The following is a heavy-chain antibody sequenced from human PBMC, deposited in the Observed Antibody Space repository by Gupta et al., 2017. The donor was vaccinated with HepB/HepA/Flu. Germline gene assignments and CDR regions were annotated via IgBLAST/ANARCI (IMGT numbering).Heavy chain of an antibody. V-gene: IGHV4-39*01. D-gene: IGHD2-2*01. CDR2: IYYSGST. CDR3: ARRRGPVVPAASSSGVFDY. Sequence: QLQLQESGPGLVKPSETLSLTCTVSGGSISSSSYYWGWNRQHPGEGLEWIGSIYYSGSTYYNPSLKRRVTISVDTSKNQFSLKLSSVTAADTAVYYCARRRGPVVPAASSSGVFDYWGQGTLVTVSS. CDR1: GGSISSSSYY. J-gene: IGHJ4*02.